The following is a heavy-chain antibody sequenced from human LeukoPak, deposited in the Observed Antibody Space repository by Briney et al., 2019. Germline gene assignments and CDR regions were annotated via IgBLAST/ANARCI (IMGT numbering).Heavy chain of an antibody. Sequence: SETLSLTCTASGGSISSYYWSWIRQPPGKGLEWIGYIYYSGSTNYNPSLKSRVTISVDTSKNQFSLKLSSVTAADTAVYYCARQQLSQLYYFDYWGQGTLVTVSS. V-gene: IGHV4-59*01. CDR1: GGSISSYY. CDR3: ARQQLSQLYYFDY. D-gene: IGHD6-13*01. CDR2: IYYSGST. J-gene: IGHJ4*02.